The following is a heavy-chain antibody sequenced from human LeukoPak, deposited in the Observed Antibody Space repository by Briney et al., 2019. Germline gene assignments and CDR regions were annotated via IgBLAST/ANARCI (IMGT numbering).Heavy chain of an antibody. Sequence: GGSLRLSCAASGFTFSSYGMSWVRQAPGKGLEWVSAISGSGGSTYYADSVKGRFTISRDNSKNTLYLQMNSLRAEDTAVYYCAKGRSGYDIYYYYYMDVWGKGTTVTVSS. V-gene: IGHV3-23*01. J-gene: IGHJ6*03. D-gene: IGHD5-12*01. CDR3: AKGRSGYDIYYYYYMDV. CDR2: ISGSGGST. CDR1: GFTFSSYG.